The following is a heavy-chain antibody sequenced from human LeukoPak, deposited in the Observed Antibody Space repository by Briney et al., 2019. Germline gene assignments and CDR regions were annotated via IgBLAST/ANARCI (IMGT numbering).Heavy chain of an antibody. V-gene: IGHV1-24*01. CDR2: FDLEDGET. J-gene: IGHJ4*02. CDR1: GYTLTELS. D-gene: IGHD4-11*01. CDR3: ARGDWGTVSILGHPPPYFFGY. Sequence: APVKVSCKVSGYTLTELSMHWVRQAPGKGLEWMGGFDLEDGETIYAQKFQGRVTMTEDTSTDTAYMELSSLRAEDTAVYYCARGDWGTVSILGHPPPYFFGYWGQGTLVIVSS.